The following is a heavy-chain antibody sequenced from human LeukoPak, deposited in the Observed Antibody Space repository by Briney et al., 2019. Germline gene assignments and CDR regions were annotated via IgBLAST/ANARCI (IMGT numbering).Heavy chain of an antibody. J-gene: IGHJ4*02. CDR1: GGSFSGYY. D-gene: IGHD6-13*01. CDR2: INHSGTT. Sequence: SETLSLTCAVYGGSFSGYYWSWIRQPPGKGLEWIGEINHSGTTYYNPSLKSRVTMSVDTSKNQFSLNLRSVTPEDTAVYYCARNLIPEQLVLNFWGQGTLVTVSS. V-gene: IGHV4-34*01. CDR3: ARNLIPEQLVLNF.